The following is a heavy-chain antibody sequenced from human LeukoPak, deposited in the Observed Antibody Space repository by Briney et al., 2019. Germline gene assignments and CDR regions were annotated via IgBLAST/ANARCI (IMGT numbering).Heavy chain of an antibody. D-gene: IGHD3-3*01. J-gene: IGHJ4*02. CDR2: ISSSGNYI. CDR1: GFTFSVYS. CDR3: ARDRRSITIFKVQYYFDY. V-gene: IGHV3-21*01. Sequence: SGGSLRLSCAASGFTFSVYSMNWVRQAPGKGLEWVSSISSSGNYIYYADSLKGRFTISRDNAKNSLYLQMNSLRAEDTAVYYCARDRRSITIFKVQYYFDYWGQGTLVTVSS.